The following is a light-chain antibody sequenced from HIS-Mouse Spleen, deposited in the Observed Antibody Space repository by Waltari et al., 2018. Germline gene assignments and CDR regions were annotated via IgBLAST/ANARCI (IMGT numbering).Light chain of an antibody. CDR1: SSDVGGYNY. CDR2: EVS. CDR3: SSYAGSNNVV. J-gene: IGLJ2*01. Sequence: QSALTQPPSASGYPGQSVTIPCTETSSDVGGYNYVPWYQQHPGKAPKLMIYEVSKRPSGVPDRFSGSKSGNTASLTVSGLQAEDEADYYCSSYAGSNNVVFGGGTKLTVL. V-gene: IGLV2-8*01.